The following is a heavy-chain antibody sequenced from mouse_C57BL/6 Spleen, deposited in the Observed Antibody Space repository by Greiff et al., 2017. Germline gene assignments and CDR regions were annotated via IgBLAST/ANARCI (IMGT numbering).Heavy chain of an antibody. J-gene: IGHJ1*03. CDR1: GYTFTDYN. D-gene: IGHD1-1*01. CDR3: ARHYYGSSYWYFDV. V-gene: IGHV1-18*01. CDR2: INPNNGGT. Sequence: SGPELVKPGASVKIPCKASGYTFTDYNMDWVKQSHGKSLEWIGDINPNNGGTIYNQKFKGKATLTVDKSSSTAYMELRSLTSEDTAVYYCARHYYGSSYWYFDVWGTGTTVTVSS.